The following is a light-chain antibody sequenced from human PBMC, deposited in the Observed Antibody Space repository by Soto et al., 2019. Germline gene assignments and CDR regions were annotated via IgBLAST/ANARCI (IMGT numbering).Light chain of an antibody. Sequence: QSVLTQPASVSGSPGQSITISCTGTSSDVGGYNYVSWYQQHPGKAPKLMIYDVSNRPSGVSNRFSGSKSGNTASLTISGVQDEDEADYYCSSYTPSGSLVFGGGTKLTVL. V-gene: IGLV2-14*01. CDR1: SSDVGGYNY. CDR2: DVS. CDR3: SSYTPSGSLV. J-gene: IGLJ2*01.